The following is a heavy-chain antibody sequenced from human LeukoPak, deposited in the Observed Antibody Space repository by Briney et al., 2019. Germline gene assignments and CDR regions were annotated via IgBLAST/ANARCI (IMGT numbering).Heavy chain of an antibody. Sequence: SVKVSCKASGGTFSSYAISWVRQAPGRGLEWMGGIIPIFGTANYARKFQGRVTITADKSTSTAYMELSSLRSEDTAVYYCAAALDPNAFDIWGQGTMVTVSS. J-gene: IGHJ3*02. D-gene: IGHD3/OR15-3a*01. CDR3: AAALDPNAFDI. CDR2: IIPIFGTA. V-gene: IGHV1-69*06. CDR1: GGTFSSYA.